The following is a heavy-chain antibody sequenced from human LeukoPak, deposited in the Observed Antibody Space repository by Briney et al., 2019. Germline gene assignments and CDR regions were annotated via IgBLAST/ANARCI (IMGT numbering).Heavy chain of an antibody. CDR1: GYSFTGYW. J-gene: IGHJ3*02. CDR3: ARKQNDFWSGYDGSTYAFDI. V-gene: IGHV5-51*01. Sequence: GESLKISCKGSGYSFTGYWIGWVRQMPGKGLEWMGIIYPGDSDTRYSPSFQGHVTISGDKSISTAYLQWSSLKASDTAMYYCARKQNDFWSGYDGSTYAFDIWGQGTMVTVSS. D-gene: IGHD3-3*01. CDR2: IYPGDSDT.